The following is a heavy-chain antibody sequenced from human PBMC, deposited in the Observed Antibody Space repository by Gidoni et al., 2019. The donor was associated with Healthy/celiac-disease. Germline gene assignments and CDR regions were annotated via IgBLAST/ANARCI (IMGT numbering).Heavy chain of an antibody. J-gene: IGHJ2*01. CDR3: ARLDTAMDRKTRGYWYFDL. V-gene: IGHV4-39*01. Sequence: QLQLQESGPGLVKPSETLSLTCTVSGGSISRSSYYWGWIRQPPGKGLEWIGTIFYSGSTYYNPSLKSRVTISVDTSKNQFSLKLSSVTAADTAVYYCARLDTAMDRKTRGYWYFDLWGRGTLVTVSS. D-gene: IGHD5-18*01. CDR1: GGSISRSSYY. CDR2: IFYSGST.